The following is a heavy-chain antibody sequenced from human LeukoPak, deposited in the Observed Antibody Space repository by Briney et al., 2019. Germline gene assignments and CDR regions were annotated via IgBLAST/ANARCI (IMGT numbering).Heavy chain of an antibody. CDR3: ARAEYYDYVWGSLPLYYYGMDV. D-gene: IGHD3-16*01. CDR2: TKSNSGGT. Sequence: ASVKVSCKASGYTFTGYYMHWVRQAPGQGLEWMGWTKSNSGGTNYAQKFQGRVTMTRDTSISTAYMELSRLRSDDTAVYYCARAEYYDYVWGSLPLYYYGMDVWGQGTTVTVSS. J-gene: IGHJ6*02. CDR1: GYTFTGYY. V-gene: IGHV1-2*02.